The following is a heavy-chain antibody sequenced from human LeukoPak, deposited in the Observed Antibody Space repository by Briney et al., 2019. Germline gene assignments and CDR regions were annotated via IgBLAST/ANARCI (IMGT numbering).Heavy chain of an antibody. D-gene: IGHD4-11*01. CDR2: ISDNGDGT. J-gene: IGHJ4*02. Sequence: GGSLRLSCAASGFTFSSYAMTWVRQAPGKGLDWVSSISDNGDGTYYADSVKGRFTISRDKSTNTLYLQMNSLRADDTAVYYCAKGYYGNYVAVDYWGQGTLVTVSS. V-gene: IGHV3-23*01. CDR3: AKGYYGNYVAVDY. CDR1: GFTFSSYA.